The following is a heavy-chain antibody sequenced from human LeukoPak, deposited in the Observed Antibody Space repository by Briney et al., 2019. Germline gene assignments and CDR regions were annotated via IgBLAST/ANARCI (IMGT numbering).Heavy chain of an antibody. D-gene: IGHD3-3*01. CDR2: ISSSSSTI. CDR1: GFTFSSYS. Sequence: GGSLRLSCAASGFTFSSYSMNWVRQAPGKGLEWVSYISSSSSTIYYADSVKGRFTISRDNAKNSLYLQMNSLRAEDTAVYYCARATYYDFWSGHHLDYWGQGTLVTVSS. J-gene: IGHJ4*02. CDR3: ARATYYDFWSGHHLDY. V-gene: IGHV3-48*04.